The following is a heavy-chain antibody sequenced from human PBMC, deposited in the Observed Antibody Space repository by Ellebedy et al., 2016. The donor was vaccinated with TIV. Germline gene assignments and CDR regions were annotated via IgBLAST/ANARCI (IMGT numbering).Heavy chain of an antibody. CDR3: ARELARGSWYGDSGIDV. D-gene: IGHD6-13*01. CDR1: GYTFTNYY. CDR2: INPSGGRT. Sequence: AASVKVSCKASGYTFTNYYMHWVRQAPGQGLAWMGLINPSGGRTSYAQKFQGRVTVTRDTSTSTVYMELSRLRSEDTAVYYGARELARGSWYGDSGIDVWGQGTTVTVSS. J-gene: IGHJ6*02. V-gene: IGHV1-46*01.